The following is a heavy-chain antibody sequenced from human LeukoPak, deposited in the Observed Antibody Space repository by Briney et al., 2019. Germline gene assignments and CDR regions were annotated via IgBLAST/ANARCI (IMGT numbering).Heavy chain of an antibody. D-gene: IGHD3-9*01. V-gene: IGHV3-7*01. J-gene: IGHJ4*02. Sequence: GGSLRLSCAASGLMFSGYWMSWVRQAPGKGLEWVANMKQDGSEKYYVDSVKGRFTRSRDNAKTSLYLQMNSLRAEATAVYYCARVFQFRSYDIPFDYWGQGTLVTVSS. CDR2: MKQDGSEK. CDR3: ARVFQFRSYDIPFDY. CDR1: GLMFSGYW.